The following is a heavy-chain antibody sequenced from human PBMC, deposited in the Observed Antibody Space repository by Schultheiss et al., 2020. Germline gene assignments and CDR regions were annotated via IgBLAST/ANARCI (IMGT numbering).Heavy chain of an antibody. CDR3: ARGTYSSSSNWSY. V-gene: IGHV3-74*01. J-gene: IGHJ4*02. Sequence: GGSLRLSCAASGFTFSSYAMHWVRQAPGKGLVWVARIHSDGSSTSYADSVKGRFTISRDNAKNTLYLQMNSLRAEDTAVYYCARGTYSSSSNWSYWGQGTLVTVSS. CDR1: GFTFSSYA. D-gene: IGHD6-6*01. CDR2: IHSDGSST.